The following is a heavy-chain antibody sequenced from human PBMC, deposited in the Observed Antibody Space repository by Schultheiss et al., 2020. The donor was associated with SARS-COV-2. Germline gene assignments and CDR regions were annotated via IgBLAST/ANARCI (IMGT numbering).Heavy chain of an antibody. D-gene: IGHD2-2*01. CDR3: ARDAMAIDY. V-gene: IGHV1-2*02. CDR2: INPNSGGT. Sequence: ASVKVSCKASGYTFTGYFMHWVRQAPGQGLEWMGWINPNSGGTNYAQKFQGRVTMTTDTSTSTAYMELSSLRSEDTAVYYCARDAMAIDYWGQGTLVTVSS. J-gene: IGHJ4*02. CDR1: GYTFTGYF.